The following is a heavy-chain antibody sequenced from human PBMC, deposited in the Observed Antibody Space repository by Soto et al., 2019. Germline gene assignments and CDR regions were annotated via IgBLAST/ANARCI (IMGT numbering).Heavy chain of an antibody. J-gene: IGHJ6*03. Sequence: EVQLVESGGGLVQPGRSLRLSCAASGFTFDQYTMHWVRQAPGKGLECVSSITWHSGTIGYADYVKGLFTISRDNAKNSVYLPMNSLRGEDTALYYCAKEMITFGDFNYYYMDVWGKGNTVTVSS. CDR2: ITWHSGTI. CDR1: GFTFDQYT. CDR3: AKEMITFGDFNYYYMDV. D-gene: IGHD3-16*01. V-gene: IGHV3-9*01.